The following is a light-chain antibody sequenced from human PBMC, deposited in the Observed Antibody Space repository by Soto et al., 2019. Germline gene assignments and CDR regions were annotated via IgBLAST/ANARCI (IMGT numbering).Light chain of an antibody. CDR3: CSHAGSYTYV. Sequence: QSVLNQPRSVSGSPGQSLTISCTGTRSDVGGYNYVSWYQQCPGKVPKLMIYDVTKRPSGVPDRFSGSKSGNTASLTISGLQAEDEADYYCCSHAGSYTYVFGTGTKATVL. J-gene: IGLJ1*01. CDR2: DVT. CDR1: RSDVGGYNY. V-gene: IGLV2-11*01.